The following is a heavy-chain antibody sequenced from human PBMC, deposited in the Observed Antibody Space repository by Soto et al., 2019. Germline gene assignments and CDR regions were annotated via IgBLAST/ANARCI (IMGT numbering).Heavy chain of an antibody. Sequence: QVQLVQSGAEVKTPGASVRVSCKASGYTFTGYYIHWVREAPGQGLEWMGWINPQTGGTSYAQKFQGRVTLSRDTSINTAYLELTRARFDDAAVYFCARERYQVISDGMDVWGQGTTVTVSS. CDR2: INPQTGGT. D-gene: IGHD2-2*01. CDR1: GYTFTGYY. CDR3: ARERYQVISDGMDV. V-gene: IGHV1-2*02. J-gene: IGHJ6*02.